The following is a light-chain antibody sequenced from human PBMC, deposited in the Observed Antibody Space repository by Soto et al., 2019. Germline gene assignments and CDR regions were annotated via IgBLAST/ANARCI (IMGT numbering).Light chain of an antibody. Sequence: VLTHSPGTLSLSPGERATLSCRARQIVTSIYLAWYQQKPGQALSLLFFGVSVSATGIPDRYSGRGSGADFTLTISRLGPEDFAVYYCHQYGSSPGKFGPGTKVDIK. J-gene: IGKJ1*01. CDR3: HQYGSSPGK. CDR1: QIVTSIY. CDR2: GVS. V-gene: IGKV3-20*01.